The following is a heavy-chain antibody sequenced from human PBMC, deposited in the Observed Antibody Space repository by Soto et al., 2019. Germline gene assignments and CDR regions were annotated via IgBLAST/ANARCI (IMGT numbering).Heavy chain of an antibody. Sequence: GSLRLSCAASGFTVSSNYMSWVRQAPGKGLEWVSVIYSGGSTYYADSVKGRFTISRDNSKNTLYLQMNSLRAEDTAVYYCARGDHYYDSSGYHPPLNYWGQGTLVTVSS. CDR2: IYSGGST. J-gene: IGHJ4*02. CDR3: ARGDHYYDSSGYHPPLNY. D-gene: IGHD3-22*01. V-gene: IGHV3-53*01. CDR1: GFTVSSNY.